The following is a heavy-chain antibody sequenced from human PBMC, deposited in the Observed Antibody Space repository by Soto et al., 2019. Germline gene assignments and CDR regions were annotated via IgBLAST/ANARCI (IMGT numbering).Heavy chain of an antibody. Sequence: ESGGGVVQPGRSLRLSCAASGFTFSSYAMHWVRQAPGKGLEWVAVISYDGSNKYYADSVKGRFTISRDNSKNTLYLQMNSLRAEDTAVYYCARDRDRAGGSYYFDYWGQGTLVTVSS. CDR3: ARDRDRAGGSYYFDY. D-gene: IGHD5-18*01. V-gene: IGHV3-30-3*01. J-gene: IGHJ4*02. CDR1: GFTFSSYA. CDR2: ISYDGSNK.